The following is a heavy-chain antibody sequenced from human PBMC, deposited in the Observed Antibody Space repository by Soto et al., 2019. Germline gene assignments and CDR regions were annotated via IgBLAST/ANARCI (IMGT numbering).Heavy chain of an antibody. CDR3: AKTSSASGGDCPGH. Sequence: EVQVLESGGGLARPGGSVTISCATSGFTFSSYGMTWVRQAPGKGLEWVSAISGSGDSTFYAESLGGRFTISRDNSKNTVYLQMKSLRAGDTATYYCAKTSSASGGDCPGHWGQGTQVTVSS. CDR2: ISGSGDST. V-gene: IGHV3-23*01. CDR1: GFTFSSYG. D-gene: IGHD2-21*02. J-gene: IGHJ4*02.